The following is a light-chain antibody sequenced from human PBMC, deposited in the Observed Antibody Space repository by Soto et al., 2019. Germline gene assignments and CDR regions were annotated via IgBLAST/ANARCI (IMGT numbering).Light chain of an antibody. CDR3: CSYAGSTYWV. V-gene: IGLV2-23*01. CDR1: SSAVGSYSL. CDR2: AGT. J-gene: IGLJ3*02. Sequence: QSALTQPASVSGSPGQSITISCTGTSSAVGSYSLVSWYQQHPGKAPKLIIYAGTKRPSGISSRFSGSKSVNTASLTISGLQAEDEADYYCCSYAGSTYWVFGGGTKLTVL.